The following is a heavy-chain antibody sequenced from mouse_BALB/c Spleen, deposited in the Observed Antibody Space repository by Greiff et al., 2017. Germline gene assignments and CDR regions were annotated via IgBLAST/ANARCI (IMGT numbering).Heavy chain of an antibody. CDR1: GFDFSRYW. Sequence: EVKVIESGGGLVQPGGSLKLSCAASGFDFSRYWMSWVRQAPGKGLEWIGEINPDSSTINYTPSLKDKFIISRDNAKNTLYLQMSKVRSEDTALYYCARPNGNYVRWFAYWGQGTLVTVSA. V-gene: IGHV4-1*02. CDR3: ARPNGNYVRWFAY. D-gene: IGHD2-1*01. CDR2: INPDSSTI. J-gene: IGHJ3*01.